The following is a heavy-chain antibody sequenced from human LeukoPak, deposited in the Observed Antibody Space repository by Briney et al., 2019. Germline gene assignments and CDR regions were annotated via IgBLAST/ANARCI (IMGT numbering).Heavy chain of an antibody. V-gene: IGHV3-23*01. Sequence: GGSLRLSCAASGFTFSSYAMSWVRQAPGEGLEWVSAISGSGGSTYYADSVKGRFTISRDNSKNTLYLQMNSLRAEDTAVYYCAKGSTRGYYYYYGMDVWGKGTTVTVSS. CDR2: ISGSGGST. J-gene: IGHJ6*04. CDR3: AKGSTRGYYYYYGMDV. D-gene: IGHD2-2*01. CDR1: GFTFSSYA.